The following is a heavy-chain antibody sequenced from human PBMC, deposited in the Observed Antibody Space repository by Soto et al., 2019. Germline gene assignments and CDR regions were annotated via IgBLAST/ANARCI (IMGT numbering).Heavy chain of an antibody. CDR3: ARGREPEGIWTFDS. CDR1: GVTLDKYT. Sequence: PGGSLRLSCAAFGVTLDKYTMGLVRQAPGKGLKWVAESFSSGGTQYADSVKGRFTISRDNSRNMVFLQINGLRVVDSALYYCARGREPEGIWTFDSWGQGALVTVSS. CDR2: SFSSGGT. V-gene: IGHV3-23*05. D-gene: IGHD3-9*01. J-gene: IGHJ4*02.